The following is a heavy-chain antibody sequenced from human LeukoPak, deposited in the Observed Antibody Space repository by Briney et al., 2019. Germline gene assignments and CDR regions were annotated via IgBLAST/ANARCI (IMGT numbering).Heavy chain of an antibody. Sequence: PGRSLRLSCAASGFTFSSYAMHWVRQAPGKGLEWVSAISGSGGSTYYADSVKGRFTISRDNSKNTLYLQMNSLRAEDTAVYYCAKDRGELLDAFDIWGQGTMVTVSS. CDR3: AKDRGELLDAFDI. D-gene: IGHD1-26*01. CDR2: ISGSGGST. J-gene: IGHJ3*02. V-gene: IGHV3-23*01. CDR1: GFTFSSYA.